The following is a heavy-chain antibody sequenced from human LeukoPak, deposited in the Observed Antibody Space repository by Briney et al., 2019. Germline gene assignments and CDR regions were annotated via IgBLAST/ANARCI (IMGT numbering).Heavy chain of an antibody. CDR3: AREYLMVRGVIGGYMDV. CDR1: EFTFSSYS. J-gene: IGHJ6*03. CDR2: ISSSSSYI. Sequence: PGGSLRLSCAASEFTFSSYSMNWVRQAPGKGLEWVSSISSSSSYIYYADSVKGRFTISRDNAKNSLYLQMNSLRAEDTAVYYCAREYLMVRGVIGGYMDVWGKGTTVTVSS. D-gene: IGHD3-10*01. V-gene: IGHV3-21*01.